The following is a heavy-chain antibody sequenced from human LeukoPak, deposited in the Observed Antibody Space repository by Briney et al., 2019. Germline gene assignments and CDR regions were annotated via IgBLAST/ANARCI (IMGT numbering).Heavy chain of an antibody. CDR2: IYTSGST. J-gene: IGHJ6*03. CDR1: GGSISSGSYY. CDR3: ARESLAAAGTYYMDV. Sequence: SQTLSLTCTVSGGSISSGSYYWSWIRQPAGKGLEWIGRIYTSGSTNYNPSLKSRVTISVDTSKNQFSLKLSSVTAADTAVYYCARESLAAAGTYYMDVWGKGTTVTVSS. D-gene: IGHD6-13*01. V-gene: IGHV4-61*02.